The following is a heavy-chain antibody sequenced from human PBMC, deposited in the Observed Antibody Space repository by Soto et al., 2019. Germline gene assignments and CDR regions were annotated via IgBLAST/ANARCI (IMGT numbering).Heavy chain of an antibody. J-gene: IGHJ4*02. CDR3: ARRYGGNLDY. Sequence: SETLSLTCAVYGGSVRGYYWSWIRQPPGKGLEWIGYIYYSGSTNYNPSLKSRVTISVDTSKNQFSLKLSSVTAADTAVYYCARRYGGNLDYWGQGTLVTVSS. CDR2: IYYSGST. V-gene: IGHV4-59*08. CDR1: GGSVRGYY. D-gene: IGHD1-26*01.